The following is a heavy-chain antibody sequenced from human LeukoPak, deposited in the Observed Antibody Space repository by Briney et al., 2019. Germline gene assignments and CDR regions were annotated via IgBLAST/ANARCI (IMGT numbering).Heavy chain of an antibody. V-gene: IGHV3-23*01. CDR2: ISGSGGST. D-gene: IGHD2-2*02. CDR1: GFTFSSYA. CDR3: AKGAGGYCSSTSCYSDY. Sequence: QPGGSLRLSCAASGFTFSSYAMSWVRQAPGKGLEWVSAISGSGGSTYYADSVKGRFTISRDNSKNTLYLQMNSLSAEDTAVYYCAKGAGGYCSSTSCYSDYWGQGTLVTVSS. J-gene: IGHJ4*02.